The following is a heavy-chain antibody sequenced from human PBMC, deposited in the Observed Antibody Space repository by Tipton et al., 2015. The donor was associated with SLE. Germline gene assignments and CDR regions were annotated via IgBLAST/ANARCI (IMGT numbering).Heavy chain of an antibody. D-gene: IGHD4/OR15-4a*01. CDR3: ARERIEEYGGKENWIDP. CDR2: INHSGST. V-gene: IGHV4-34*01. Sequence: TLSLTCAVYGGSFSGYYWSWLRQSPGKGLEWIGEINHSGSTNYNPSLKSQVTISVDRSNNQFSLNLSSVTAADTAVYYCARERIEEYGGKENWIDPWGQGTLVTVSS. CDR1: GGSFSGYY. J-gene: IGHJ5*02.